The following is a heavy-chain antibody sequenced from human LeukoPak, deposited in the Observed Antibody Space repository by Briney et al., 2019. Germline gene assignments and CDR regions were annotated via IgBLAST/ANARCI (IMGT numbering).Heavy chain of an antibody. V-gene: IGHV3-53*01. CDR2: IYSGGYT. D-gene: IGHD5-24*01. J-gene: IGHJ4*02. Sequence: GGSLRLSCAASGFTVSSSYMIWVRQAPGRGLEWVSVIYSGGYTYYADSVKGRFTISRDHSKNTLYLQMDSLRAEDTAVYYCARENGYKVFDYWGQGTLVTVSS. CDR3: ARENGYKVFDY. CDR1: GFTVSSSY.